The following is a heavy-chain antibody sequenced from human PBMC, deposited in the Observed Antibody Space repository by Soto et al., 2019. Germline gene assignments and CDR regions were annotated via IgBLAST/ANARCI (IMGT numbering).Heavy chain of an antibody. CDR3: VRGKMREKATIMRDKRYAP. V-gene: IGHV1-69*01. CDR1: GGTFNNHA. D-gene: IGHD5-12*01. J-gene: IGHJ5*02. Sequence: QVQLVQSGAEVKKPGSSVKVSCKASGGTFNNHAMNWVRQAPGQGIEWMGGIIPIFGTSNYAQKFQGRVTIATDESTRTANTELSSLRSEYTALYYRVRGKMREKATIMRDKRYAPWGHGPLVTASS. CDR2: IIPIFGTS.